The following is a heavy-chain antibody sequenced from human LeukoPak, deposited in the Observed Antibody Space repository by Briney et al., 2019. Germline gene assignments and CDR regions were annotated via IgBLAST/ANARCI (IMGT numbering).Heavy chain of an antibody. D-gene: IGHD4-17*01. CDR3: ARHAATVSYYFDY. Sequence: SETLSLTCTVSGGSISSYYWSWIRQPRGKGLEWIGYIYYSGSTNYNPSLKSRVTISVDTSKNQFSLKLSSVTAADTAVYYCARHAATVSYYFDYWGQGTLVTVSS. CDR2: IYYSGST. CDR1: GGSISSYY. V-gene: IGHV4-59*08. J-gene: IGHJ4*02.